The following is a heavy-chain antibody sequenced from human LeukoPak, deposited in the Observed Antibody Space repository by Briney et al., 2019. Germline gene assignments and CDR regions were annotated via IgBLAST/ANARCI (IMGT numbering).Heavy chain of an antibody. CDR2: ISSSSSYI. CDR1: GFTFSGYS. CDR3: ARDLEADYYGSGSYSNWFDP. D-gene: IGHD3-10*01. V-gene: IGHV3-21*01. Sequence: GGSLRLSCAASGFTFSGYSMNWVRQAPGKGLEWVSSISSSSSYIYYADSVKGRFTISRDNAKNSLYLQMNSLRAEDTAVYYCARDLEADYYGSGSYSNWFDPWGQGTLVTVSS. J-gene: IGHJ5*02.